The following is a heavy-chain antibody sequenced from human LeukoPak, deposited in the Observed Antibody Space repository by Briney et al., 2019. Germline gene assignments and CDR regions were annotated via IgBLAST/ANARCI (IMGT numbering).Heavy chain of an antibody. Sequence: GSLRLSCAASGFTFSSYSMNWVRQAPGKGLEWVSSISSSSSYIYYADSVKGRFTISRDNAKNSLYLQMNSLRAEDTAVYYCARDRSTVIAAGHDAFDIWGQGTMVTVSS. CDR3: ARDRSTVIAAGHDAFDI. CDR2: ISSSSSYI. CDR1: GFTFSSYS. D-gene: IGHD6-13*01. V-gene: IGHV3-21*01. J-gene: IGHJ3*02.